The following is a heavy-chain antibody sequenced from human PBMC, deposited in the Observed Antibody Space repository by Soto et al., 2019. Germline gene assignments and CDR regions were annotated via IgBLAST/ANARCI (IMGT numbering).Heavy chain of an antibody. V-gene: IGHV4-59*08. CDR3: ARLGGSYAVPHFDY. D-gene: IGHD1-26*01. Sequence: VQLQEPGPELVRPSETLSLTCTASGASINHYSWTWIRQPPGKVLEWMVYTYYSGTTTNSNPSLKSRVTLSVATSKTQFSLKLRSVTAADTAVYYCARLGGSYAVPHFDYWGQGTLVTVSS. CDR1: GASINHYS. J-gene: IGHJ4*02. CDR2: TYYSGTTT.